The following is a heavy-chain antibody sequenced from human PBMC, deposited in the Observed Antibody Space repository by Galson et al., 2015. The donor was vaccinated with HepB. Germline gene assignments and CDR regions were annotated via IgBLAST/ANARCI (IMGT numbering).Heavy chain of an antibody. CDR1: GYSFTSYW. V-gene: IGHV5-10-1*01. D-gene: IGHD2-15*01. CDR2: IEPSDSYT. J-gene: IGHJ5*02. Sequence: QSGAEVKKTGESLRISCKGCGYSFTSYWLSWVRQMPGKGLEWMGRIEPSDSYTNYSPSFHGHVTTSADKSIRTAYLQWSSLKASDTAMDYCARMDCSGGSCYSFDPWGQGTLVTVSS. CDR3: ARMDCSGGSCYSFDP.